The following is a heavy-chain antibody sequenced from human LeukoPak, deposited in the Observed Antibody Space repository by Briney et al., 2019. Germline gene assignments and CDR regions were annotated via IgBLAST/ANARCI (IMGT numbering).Heavy chain of an antibody. D-gene: IGHD3-22*01. Sequence: ASVKVSCKASGYTFTSYGISWVRQAPGQGLEWMGWISAYNGNTNYAQKLQGRVTMTTDTSTSTAYMELRSLRSDDTAVYYCARDFVRDSSGYYYGYFDYWGQGTLVTVSS. J-gene: IGHJ4*02. CDR3: ARDFVRDSSGYYYGYFDY. CDR2: ISAYNGNT. CDR1: GYTFTSYG. V-gene: IGHV1-18*01.